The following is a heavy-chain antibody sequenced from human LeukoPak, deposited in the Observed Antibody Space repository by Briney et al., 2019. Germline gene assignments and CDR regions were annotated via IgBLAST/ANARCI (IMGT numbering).Heavy chain of an antibody. J-gene: IGHJ4*02. CDR2: INPNSGGT. CDR3: ARASHYDILTGYHFDY. CDR1: GYTFTGYY. V-gene: IGHV1-2*04. Sequence: GASVKVSCKASGYTFTGYYMHWVRQAPGQGLEWMGWINPNSGGTNYAQKFQGWVTTTRDTSISTAYMELSRLRSDDTAVYYCARASHYDILTGYHFDYWGQGTLVTVSS. D-gene: IGHD3-9*01.